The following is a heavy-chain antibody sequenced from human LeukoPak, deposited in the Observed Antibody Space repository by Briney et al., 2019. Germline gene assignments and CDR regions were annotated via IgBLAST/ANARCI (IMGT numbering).Heavy chain of an antibody. CDR2: IYSGGST. D-gene: IGHD4-17*01. V-gene: IGHV3-66*01. J-gene: IGHJ3*02. Sequence: GGSLRLSCAASGFTFSSHALSWVRQAPGKGLEWVSVIYSGGSTYYADSVKGRFTISRDNSKNTLYLQMNSLRAEDTAVYYCARLTYGDYAFDIWGQGTMVTVSS. CDR1: GFTFSSHA. CDR3: ARLTYGDYAFDI.